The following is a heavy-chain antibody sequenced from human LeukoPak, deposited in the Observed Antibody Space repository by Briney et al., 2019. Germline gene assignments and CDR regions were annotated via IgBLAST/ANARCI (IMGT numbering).Heavy chain of an antibody. Sequence: PGGSLRLSCAASGFTFSDYWMNWVHQAPGKGLEWVANIKYDGSEKYYVDSVEGRFTISRDNAKKSLYLHMDSLRADDTAVYYCAGYYGAGSWTGFDPWGQGTLVSVSS. J-gene: IGHJ5*02. CDR1: GFTFSDYW. V-gene: IGHV3-7*03. D-gene: IGHD2-15*01. CDR2: IKYDGSEK. CDR3: AGYYGAGSWTGFDP.